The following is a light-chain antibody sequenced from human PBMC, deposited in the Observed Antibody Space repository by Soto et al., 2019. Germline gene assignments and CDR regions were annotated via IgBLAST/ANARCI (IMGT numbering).Light chain of an antibody. V-gene: IGLV1-40*01. J-gene: IGLJ2*01. CDR3: QSYDSSLSVV. CDR1: SSNIGAGYD. CDR2: GNS. Sequence: QSVLTQPPSVSGAPGQRVTISCTGSSSNIGAGYDVHWYQQLPGTAPKLLIYGNSTRPSGVPDRFSGYKSGTSASLAITGLQAEDEADYYCQSYDSSLSVVFGGGTKLTVL.